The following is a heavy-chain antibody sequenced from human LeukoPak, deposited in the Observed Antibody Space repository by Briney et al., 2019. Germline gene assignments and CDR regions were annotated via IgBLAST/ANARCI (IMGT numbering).Heavy chain of an antibody. CDR2: IGIDSGNT. V-gene: IGHV3-48*04. CDR3: ARDHNYAFDN. Sequence: GGSLRLSCVASGFILRDYSMNWVRQAPGKRLEWISYIGIDSGNTKYADSVKGRFTISGDNAKNSLYLQMNSLRVEDTAVYYCARDHNYAFDNWGQGTLVTVSS. D-gene: IGHD5-24*01. J-gene: IGHJ4*02. CDR1: GFILRDYS.